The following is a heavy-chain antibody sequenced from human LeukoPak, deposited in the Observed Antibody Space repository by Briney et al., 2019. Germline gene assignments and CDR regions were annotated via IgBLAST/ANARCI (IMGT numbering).Heavy chain of an antibody. CDR3: ARDQTAFAS. J-gene: IGHJ4*02. V-gene: IGHV3-7*01. CDR2: INEDGSER. CDR1: GFTFSSYW. Sequence: PGGSLRLSCAASGFTFSSYWMSWVRQAPGKGLEWVANINEDGSERNYVDSVKGRFTISRDNAKNSLYLEMNSLTAEDMAMYYCARDQTAFASWGPGTRVTVSS.